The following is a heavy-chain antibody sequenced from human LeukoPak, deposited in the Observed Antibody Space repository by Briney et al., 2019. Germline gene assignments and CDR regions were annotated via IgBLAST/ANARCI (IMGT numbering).Heavy chain of an antibody. D-gene: IGHD2-2*01. CDR3: AKDQVVIVRTDAFDI. Sequence: ASVKVSCKASGGTFSSYAISWVRQAPGQGLEWMGGIIPIFGTANYAQKFQGRVTITADKSTSTAYMELSSLRSEDTAVYYCAKDQVVIVRTDAFDIWGQGTMVTVSS. J-gene: IGHJ3*02. CDR1: GGTFSSYA. CDR2: IIPIFGTA. V-gene: IGHV1-69*06.